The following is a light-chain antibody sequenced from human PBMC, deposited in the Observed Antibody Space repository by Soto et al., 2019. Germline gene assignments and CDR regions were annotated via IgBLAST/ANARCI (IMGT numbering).Light chain of an antibody. V-gene: IGLV2-14*01. CDR2: DVS. Sequence: QSALTQPASVSGSPGQSITISCTGTSSDVGGYNYVSWYQQHTGKAPKRMIYDVSNRPSVLSHIFSGYKSGNTASLTISGLKAEDEADYYCSSYTSSSTPVFGGGSKVTVL. CDR1: SSDVGGYNY. J-gene: IGLJ2*01. CDR3: SSYTSSSTPV.